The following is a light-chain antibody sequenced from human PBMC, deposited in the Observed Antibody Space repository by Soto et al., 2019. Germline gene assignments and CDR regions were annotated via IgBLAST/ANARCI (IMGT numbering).Light chain of an antibody. CDR1: QDISGY. V-gene: IGKV1-8*01. CDR2: ATS. J-gene: IGKJ2*01. Sequence: AIRMTQSPSSFSASTGDRVTITCRASQDISGYLAWYQQKPGKAPKLLIYATSTLQTGVPSRFSGGGSGTDFALTISYLQSEDFATYFCQQYYTYPRTFGQGTKLEIK. CDR3: QQYYTYPRT.